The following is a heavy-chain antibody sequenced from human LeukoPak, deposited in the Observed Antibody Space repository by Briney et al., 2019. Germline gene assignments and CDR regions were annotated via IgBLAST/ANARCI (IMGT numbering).Heavy chain of an antibody. CDR3: AXEXXGRXRNLAFDI. CDR1: GGSISSYY. V-gene: IGHV4-59*12. CDR2: IYYSGST. J-gene: IGHJ3*02. Sequence: TXTVSGGSISSYYWSWIRQPPGKGLEWIGYIYYSGSTNYNPSLKSRVTISVDTSKNEFSLKVSCVRAADTAVNYWAXEXXGRXRNLAFDIWGQGTMVTVSS. D-gene: IGHD1-14*01.